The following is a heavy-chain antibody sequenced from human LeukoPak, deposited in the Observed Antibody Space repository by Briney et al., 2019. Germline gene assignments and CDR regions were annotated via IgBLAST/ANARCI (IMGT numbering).Heavy chain of an antibody. Sequence: SVKVSCKASGYTFTSYDINWVRQAAGQGLEWMGGIIPVFGTANYAQKFQGRVTITADESTTTAYMELSSLRSEDTAVYYCARRAVDNSYYYYMDVWGKGTTVTVSS. V-gene: IGHV1-69*13. D-gene: IGHD6-19*01. CDR3: ARRAVDNSYYYYMDV. J-gene: IGHJ6*03. CDR1: GYTFTSYD. CDR2: IIPVFGTA.